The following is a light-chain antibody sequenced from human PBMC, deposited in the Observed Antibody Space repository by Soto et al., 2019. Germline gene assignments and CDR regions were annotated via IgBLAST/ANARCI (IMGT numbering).Light chain of an antibody. CDR1: QSISSY. CDR2: AAS. CDR3: QQFGDSLT. J-gene: IGKJ3*01. Sequence: DIQMTQSPSSLSASVGDRVTITCRASQSISSYLNWYQQKPGKAPKLLIYAASSLQSGVPSRFSGSGSGTDFTLTISRLEPEDFAVYYCQQFGDSLTFGPGTKVDI. V-gene: IGKV1-39*01.